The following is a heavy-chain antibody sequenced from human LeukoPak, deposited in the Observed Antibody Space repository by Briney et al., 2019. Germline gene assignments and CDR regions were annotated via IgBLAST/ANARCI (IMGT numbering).Heavy chain of an antibody. CDR2: INPNGGGT. CDR3: ARGKFGTPYYDFWSGYTPSAFDI. Sequence: EASVKVSCEASGYTFTGYYIHWVRQAPGQGLEWMGRINPNGGGTNYAQKFQGRVTMTSDTSISTAYMELSSLRSEDTAVYYCARGKFGTPYYDFWSGYTPSAFDIWGQGTMVTVSS. V-gene: IGHV1-2*06. CDR1: GYTFTGYY. J-gene: IGHJ3*02. D-gene: IGHD3-3*01.